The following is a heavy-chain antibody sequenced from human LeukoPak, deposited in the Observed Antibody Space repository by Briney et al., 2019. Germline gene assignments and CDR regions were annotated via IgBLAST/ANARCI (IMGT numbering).Heavy chain of an antibody. CDR3: ARDLYLRYYFDY. Sequence: WASVKLSCKASGYTFTGYYMHWVRQAPGQGLEWMGWINPNSGGTNYAQKFQGRVTMTRDTSISTAYMELSRLRSDDTAVYYCARDLYLRYYFDYWGQGTRLTVSS. V-gene: IGHV1-2*02. J-gene: IGHJ4*02. CDR2: INPNSGGT. D-gene: IGHD2-2*02. CDR1: GYTFTGYY.